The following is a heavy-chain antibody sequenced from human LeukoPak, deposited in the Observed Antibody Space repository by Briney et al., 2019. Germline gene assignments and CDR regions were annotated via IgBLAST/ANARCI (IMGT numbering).Heavy chain of an antibody. CDR1: GFTFSSYA. Sequence: GGSLRPSCAASGFTFSSYAMHWVRQAPGKGLEWVAVISYDGSNKYYADSVKGRFTISRDNSKNTLYLQMNSLRAEDTAVYYCARGIAAAGNWFDPWGQGTLVTVSS. J-gene: IGHJ5*02. CDR2: ISYDGSNK. D-gene: IGHD6-13*01. CDR3: ARGIAAAGNWFDP. V-gene: IGHV3-30-3*01.